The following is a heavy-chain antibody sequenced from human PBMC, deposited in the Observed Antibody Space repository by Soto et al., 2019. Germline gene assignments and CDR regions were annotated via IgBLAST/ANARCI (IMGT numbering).Heavy chain of an antibody. CDR3: ARHGNQCSVTGCYTFWFDP. V-gene: IGHV5-10-1*01. CDR1: GYRFSRNY. D-gene: IGHD1-26*01. J-gene: IGHJ5*02. CDR2: NDPTDSYT. Sequence: GESLKISCKGSGYRFSRNYISWVRQMPGKGLEWVGRNDPTDSYTNYSPAFQGHVTISVDKAISTAYLEWISLKPSDTAIYYCARHGNQCSVTGCYTFWFDPWGQGTLVTVSS.